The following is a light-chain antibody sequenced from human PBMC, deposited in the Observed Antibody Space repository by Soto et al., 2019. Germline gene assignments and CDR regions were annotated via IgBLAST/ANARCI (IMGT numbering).Light chain of an antibody. V-gene: IGKV1-5*01. CDR2: GAS. Sequence: DIQMTQAPSTLSASVGDRITITCRASQSISTWLAWDQQKPGKIPXXLIYGASSLESGVPSRFSGSGSGTEFTLTISSLQPDDFATYYCQHYDTYRTFGQGTKVDIK. CDR1: QSISTW. CDR3: QHYDTYRT. J-gene: IGKJ1*01.